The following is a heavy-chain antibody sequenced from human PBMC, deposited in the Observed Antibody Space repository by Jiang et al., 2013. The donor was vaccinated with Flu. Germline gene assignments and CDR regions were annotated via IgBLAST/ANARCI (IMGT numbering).Heavy chain of an antibody. J-gene: IGHJ3*02. V-gene: IGHV1-46*01. Sequence: QNFQDRITMTRDTSTSTVYMDLSSLRSEDTAIYYCATERGSFDIWGQGTMVTVSS. CDR3: ATERGSFDI.